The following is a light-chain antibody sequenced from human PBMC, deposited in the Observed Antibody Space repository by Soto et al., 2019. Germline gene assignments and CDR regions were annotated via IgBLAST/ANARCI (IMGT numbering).Light chain of an antibody. CDR3: SSFTIRTTVV. V-gene: IGLV2-14*01. J-gene: IGLJ1*01. CDR2: EVT. Sequence: QSVLTQPASVSGSPGQSITVSCTGTSSDVGGYKYVSWYQQHPGKAPKLMIYEVTNRPSGVSNHFSGSKSGNTASLTISGLQAEDEADYYCSSFTIRTTVVFGTGTKVTVL. CDR1: SSDVGGYKY.